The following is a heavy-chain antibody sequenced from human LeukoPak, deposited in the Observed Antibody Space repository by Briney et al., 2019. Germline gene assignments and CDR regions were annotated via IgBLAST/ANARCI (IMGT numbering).Heavy chain of an antibody. D-gene: IGHD6-13*01. V-gene: IGHV1-69*01. CDR1: GGTFSSYA. CDR3: ASSRLYSSSWYYFDY. Sequence: VAAVKVSCKASGGTFSSYAISWVRQAPGQGGEWMGGIIPIFGTANYAQKLQGRVTITADESTSTAYMELSSLRSEDTAVYYCASSRLYSSSWYYFDYWGQGTLVTVSS. J-gene: IGHJ4*02. CDR2: IIPIFGTA.